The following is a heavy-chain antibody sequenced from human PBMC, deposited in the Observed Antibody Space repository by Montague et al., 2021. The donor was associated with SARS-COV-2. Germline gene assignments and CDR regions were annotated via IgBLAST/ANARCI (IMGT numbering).Heavy chain of an antibody. Sequence: CAISGDSVSSNTATWNWIRQSPSRGLEWLGRTYYRSKWYHDYAISLKSRITINPDTSKNQFSLQLSSEAPEDTAVFYCARTTTRMLYPENAFDIWGQGTMVTVFS. CDR2: TYYRSKWYH. CDR3: ARTTTRMLYPENAFDI. D-gene: IGHD2-15*01. J-gene: IGHJ3*02. CDR1: GDSVSSNTAT. V-gene: IGHV6-1*01.